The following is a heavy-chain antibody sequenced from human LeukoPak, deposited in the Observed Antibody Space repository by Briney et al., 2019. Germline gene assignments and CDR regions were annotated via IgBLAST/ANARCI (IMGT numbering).Heavy chain of an antibody. CDR1: GYPFTSYH. D-gene: IGHD2-2*02. CDR3: ARDGLSYTNPNIWFDP. J-gene: IGHJ5*02. V-gene: IGHV1-18*01. Sequence: EASVKVSCTASGYPFTSYHSNWVRQAPGQGLEWMGWISAYNGDTNYAQNLQGRVTMTTDTSTDTAYMELRSLRSDDTAVYYCARDGLSYTNPNIWFDPWGQGTLVTVSS. CDR2: ISAYNGDT.